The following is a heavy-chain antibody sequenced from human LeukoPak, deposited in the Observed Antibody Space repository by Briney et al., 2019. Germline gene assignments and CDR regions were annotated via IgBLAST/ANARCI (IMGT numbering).Heavy chain of an antibody. Sequence: GGSLRLSCAASGFTFSIDWMSWGREAPGKGLEWVANIKQDVSEKYYVYSVKGRFTIPRDNAKNSLYLQMNILRAQDTPVYYCARDFSYDSSGYYYGYWGQGTMVTVSS. J-gene: IGHJ4*02. D-gene: IGHD3-22*01. CDR1: GFTFSIDW. CDR3: ARDFSYDSSGYYYGY. V-gene: IGHV3-7*01. CDR2: IKQDVSEK.